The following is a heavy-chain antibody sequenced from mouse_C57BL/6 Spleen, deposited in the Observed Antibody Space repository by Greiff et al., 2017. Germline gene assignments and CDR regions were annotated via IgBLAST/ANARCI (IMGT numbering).Heavy chain of an antibody. Sequence: QVQLKQPGAELVRPGSSVKLSCKASGYTFTSYWMHWVKQRPIQGLEWIGNIDPSDSETHYNQKFKDKATLTVDKSSSTAYMQLSSLTSEDSAVYYCARSDYGSSWNAMDYWGQGTSVTVSS. J-gene: IGHJ4*01. V-gene: IGHV1-52*01. CDR2: IDPSDSET. CDR1: GYTFTSYW. CDR3: ARSDYGSSWNAMDY. D-gene: IGHD1-1*01.